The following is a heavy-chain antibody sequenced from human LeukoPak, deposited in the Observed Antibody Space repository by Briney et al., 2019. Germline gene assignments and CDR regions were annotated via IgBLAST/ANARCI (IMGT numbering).Heavy chain of an antibody. CDR3: ARHDHSSGYYPPYYYYYYMDV. Sequence: SETLSLTCAVSGYSISSGYYWGWSRQPPREGLEWVGSRYHSGSTYYDPSLKSRVTISRDTSKNQLSLKLSSVTAADTAVYYCARHDHSSGYYPPYYYYYYMDVWAKGPRSPSP. J-gene: IGHJ6*03. CDR2: RYHSGST. CDR1: GYSISSGYY. D-gene: IGHD3-22*01. V-gene: IGHV4-38-2*01.